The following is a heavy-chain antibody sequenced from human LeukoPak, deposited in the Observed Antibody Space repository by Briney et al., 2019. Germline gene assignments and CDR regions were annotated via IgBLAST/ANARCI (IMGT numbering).Heavy chain of an antibody. Sequence: GRSLRLSCAASGFILDDYAMHWGRQAPGKGLEWVSGISWNSGSLAYADSVKGRFTISRDNAKNSLYLQMNSLRTEDTALYYCARGLGGDQGYFDLWGRGTLATVSS. V-gene: IGHV3-9*01. CDR3: ARGLGGDQGYFDL. D-gene: IGHD3-10*01. CDR2: ISWNSGSL. CDR1: GFILDDYA. J-gene: IGHJ2*01.